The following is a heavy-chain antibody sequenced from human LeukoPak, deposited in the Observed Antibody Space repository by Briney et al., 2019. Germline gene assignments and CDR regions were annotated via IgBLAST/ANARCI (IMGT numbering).Heavy chain of an antibody. J-gene: IGHJ4*02. D-gene: IGHD3-22*01. CDR3: ASPPTYYYDSSGYYFDY. Sequence: PSETLSLTCAVSGYSISSGYYWGWIRQPPGKGLEWIGSIYHSGSTYYNPSLKSRVIISVDTSKNQFSLKLSSVTAADTAVYYCASPPTYYYDSSGYYFDYWGQGTLVTVSS. V-gene: IGHV4-38-2*01. CDR2: IYHSGST. CDR1: GYSISSGYY.